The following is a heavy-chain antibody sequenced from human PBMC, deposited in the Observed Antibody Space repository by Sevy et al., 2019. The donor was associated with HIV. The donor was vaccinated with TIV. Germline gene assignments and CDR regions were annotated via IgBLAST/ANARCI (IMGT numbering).Heavy chain of an antibody. CDR3: ARADIVVVPADLDY. J-gene: IGHJ4*02. Sequence: ASVKVSCKASGYTFTGYYMHWVRQAPGQGLEWMGWINPNSGGTNYAQKFQGRVTMTRDTSISTAYMELRRLRSDDTAVYYCARADIVVVPADLDYWDQGTLVTVSS. CDR1: GYTFTGYY. D-gene: IGHD2-2*01. V-gene: IGHV1-2*02. CDR2: INPNSGGT.